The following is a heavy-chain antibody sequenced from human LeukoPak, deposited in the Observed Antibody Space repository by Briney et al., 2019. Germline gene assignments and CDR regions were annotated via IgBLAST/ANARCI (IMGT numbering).Heavy chain of an antibody. Sequence: SGTLSLTCAVSGGSISSRNWWGWVRQPPGKGLEWIGEISRTGNIDYDPSVRSRATISLDKSKSQFSLRLTSLTSADTAVYYCARGQGAADYWGQGILVIVSS. CDR1: GGSISSRNW. J-gene: IGHJ4*02. CDR2: ISRTGNI. D-gene: IGHD1-26*01. CDR3: ARGQGAADY. V-gene: IGHV4-4*02.